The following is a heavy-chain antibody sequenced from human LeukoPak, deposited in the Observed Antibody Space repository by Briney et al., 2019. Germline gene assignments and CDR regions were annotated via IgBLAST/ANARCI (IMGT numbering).Heavy chain of an antibody. CDR3: ARHVDTALIGAFHI. J-gene: IGHJ3*02. CDR2: VTYTGS. V-gene: IGHV4-59*08. Sequence: SETLSLTCTVSGTSISSYYWSWLWQPPGKGPEWIGYVTYTGSKYNPSLKSRVTISTDRSKKEVSLRLSSVTAADTAMYFCARHVDTALIGAFHIWGQGTMVTVS. D-gene: IGHD5-18*01. CDR1: GTSISSYY.